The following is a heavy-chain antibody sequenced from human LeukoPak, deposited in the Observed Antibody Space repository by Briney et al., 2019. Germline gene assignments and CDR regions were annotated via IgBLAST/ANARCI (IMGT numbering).Heavy chain of an antibody. J-gene: IGHJ6*02. D-gene: IGHD3-9*01. Sequence: KPSETLSLTCTVSGGSISRYYWSWIRQPPGKGLEWIGEIYYSGSTNYNPSLKSRVTISVNTSKNQFSLKLTSVTAADTAVYYCARDLCNYDILTGHYCYGMDVWGQGTTVTVSS. V-gene: IGHV4-59*01. CDR2: IYYSGST. CDR3: ARDLCNYDILTGHYCYGMDV. CDR1: GGSISRYY.